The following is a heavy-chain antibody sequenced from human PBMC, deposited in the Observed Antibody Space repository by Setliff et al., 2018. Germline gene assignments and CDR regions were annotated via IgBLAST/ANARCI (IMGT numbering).Heavy chain of an antibody. CDR3: ARQLRHAFDI. D-gene: IGHD1-1*01. CDR1: GGTFRSYD. J-gene: IGHJ3*02. Sequence: GASVKVSCKTSGGTFRSYDISWVRQAPGQGLKWMGGIMPIFGKVKYAQKFQGRVTITADESTSTAYMELSSLRSEDTAVYFCARQLRHAFDIWGQGTMVTVSS. V-gene: IGHV1-69*13. CDR2: IMPIFGKV.